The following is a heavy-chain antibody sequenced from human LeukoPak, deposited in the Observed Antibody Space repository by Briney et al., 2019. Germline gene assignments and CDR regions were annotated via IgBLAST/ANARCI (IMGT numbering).Heavy chain of an antibody. CDR2: IKQDGSAE. CDR1: GFIFTNYW. V-gene: IGHV3-7*03. CDR3: ARDVGASGSLDY. D-gene: IGHD3-10*01. Sequence: GGSLRLSCAASGFIFTNYWMNWARQTPGKGLEWVANIKQDGSAEYYVDSVRGRFTISRDNAQNSFYLQMNSLRVEDTAVYYCARDVGASGSLDYWGQGTLVTVSS. J-gene: IGHJ4*02.